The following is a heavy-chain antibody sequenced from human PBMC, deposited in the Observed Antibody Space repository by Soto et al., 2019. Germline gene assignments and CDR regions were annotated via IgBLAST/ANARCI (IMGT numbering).Heavy chain of an antibody. Sequence: NPGGSLRLSCAASGFSFSNAWMNWVRQAPGKGLEWVGRTKSKTDGGTTDYAAPVKGRFTISRDDSKNTLYLQMNSLRAEDTAVYYCAREILTSYSSSWLDAFDIWGQGTMVTVSS. V-gene: IGHV3-15*07. CDR1: GFSFSNAW. CDR2: TKSKTDGGTT. J-gene: IGHJ3*02. CDR3: AREILTSYSSSWLDAFDI. D-gene: IGHD6-13*01.